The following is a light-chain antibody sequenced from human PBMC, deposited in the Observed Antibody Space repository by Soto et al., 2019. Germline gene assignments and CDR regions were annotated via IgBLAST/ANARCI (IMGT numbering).Light chain of an antibody. CDR1: QSISTS. J-gene: IGKJ1*01. CDR2: TSS. Sequence: DIQLTQSPSSLSASVGDRVTITCRASQSISTSLNWYQQKPGKAPNLLIFTSSNLESGVPSRLSGSGSGTDFTLTISSLQPEDFATYFCQQGYSRPRTFGQGTNVEIK. CDR3: QQGYSRPRT. V-gene: IGKV1-39*01.